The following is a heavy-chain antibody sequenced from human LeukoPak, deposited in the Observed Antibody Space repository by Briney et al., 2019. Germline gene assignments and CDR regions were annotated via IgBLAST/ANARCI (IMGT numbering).Heavy chain of an antibody. J-gene: IGHJ4*02. CDR2: IYYSGTT. CDR1: GGSISGSFNY. D-gene: IGHD3-10*01. Sequence: PSETLSLTCTVPGGSISGSFNYWGWIRQPPGKGLEWIGSIYYSGTTYYNPSLKSRVTISVDTSKNQFSLKLSSVTAADTAVYYCARGVRGRALYYFDYWGQGTLVTVSS. V-gene: IGHV4-39*07. CDR3: ARGVRGRALYYFDY.